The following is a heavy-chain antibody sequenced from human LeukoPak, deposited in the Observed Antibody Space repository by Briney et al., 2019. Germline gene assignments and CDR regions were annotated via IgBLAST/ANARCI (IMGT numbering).Heavy chain of an antibody. J-gene: IGHJ4*02. Sequence: GGSLRLSCAASGFTFSSYAMHWVRQAPGKGLEWVAVISYDGSNKYYADSVKGRFTISRDNSKNTLYLQMNSLRAEDTAVYYCARDLHQGNWFTTPRGDYWGQGTLVTVSS. CDR3: ARDLHQGNWFTTPRGDY. CDR1: GFTFSSYA. D-gene: IGHD3-9*01. CDR2: ISYDGSNK. V-gene: IGHV3-30-3*01.